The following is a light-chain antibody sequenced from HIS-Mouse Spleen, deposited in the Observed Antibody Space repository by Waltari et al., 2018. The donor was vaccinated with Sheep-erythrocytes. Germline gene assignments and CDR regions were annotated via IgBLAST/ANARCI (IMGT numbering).Light chain of an antibody. J-gene: IGLJ2*01. CDR1: SLRSYY. Sequence: SSELTQDPAVSVALGQTVRITCQGDSLRSYYASWYQQKPGQAPVLVIYGKNNRPSGIPDRFSGSSSGNTASLTITGAQAEDEADYYCNSRDSSGNHRVVFGEGTKLTVL. V-gene: IGLV3-19*01. CDR2: GKN. CDR3: NSRDSSGNHRVV.